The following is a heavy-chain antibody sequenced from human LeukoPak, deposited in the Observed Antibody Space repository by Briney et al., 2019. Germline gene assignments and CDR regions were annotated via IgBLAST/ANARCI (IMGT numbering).Heavy chain of an antibody. J-gene: IGHJ3*02. D-gene: IGHD5-12*01. CDR2: INPDGGGA. Sequence: ASVKVSCKASGYTFTSYYVHWVRQAPGQGLEWMGIINPDGGGATYAQKFQDRVTMTRVTSTSTVYMELSSLRSEDTAVYYCASLPLPNVDILATIRYAFDIWGQGTMVTVSS. CDR1: GYTFTSYY. V-gene: IGHV1-46*01. CDR3: ASLPLPNVDILATIRYAFDI.